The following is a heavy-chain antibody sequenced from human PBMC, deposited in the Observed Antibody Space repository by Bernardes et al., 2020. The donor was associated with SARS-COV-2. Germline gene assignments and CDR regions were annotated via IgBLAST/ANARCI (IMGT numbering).Heavy chain of an antibody. Sequence: ASVKVSCKASGYTLTSYGISWVRQAPGQGLEWMGWISGDDGNTNYAQKFHGRVTMTTDTSTSTAYMELRSLRSDDTAVYYCAKVVGYSYGGGWFDPWGLGTLVTVSS. CDR1: GYTLTSYG. CDR3: AKVVGYSYGGGWFDP. J-gene: IGHJ5*02. D-gene: IGHD5-12*01. CDR2: ISGDDGNT. V-gene: IGHV1-18*01.